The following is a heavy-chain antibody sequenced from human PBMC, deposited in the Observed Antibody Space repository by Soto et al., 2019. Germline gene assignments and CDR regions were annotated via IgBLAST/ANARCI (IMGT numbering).Heavy chain of an antibody. Sequence: QVQLVQSGAEVKKPGASVKVSCKASGYTFTSYGISWVRQAPGQGLEWMGWISAYNGNTNYAQKLQGRVTMTTDTSTSTAYMELRSLRSSDTAVYYCARESRGVYYDILTGYPLAYYYYMDVWGKGTTVTVSS. V-gene: IGHV1-18*01. CDR1: GYTFTSYG. CDR3: ARESRGVYYDILTGYPLAYYYYMDV. CDR2: ISAYNGNT. J-gene: IGHJ6*03. D-gene: IGHD3-9*01.